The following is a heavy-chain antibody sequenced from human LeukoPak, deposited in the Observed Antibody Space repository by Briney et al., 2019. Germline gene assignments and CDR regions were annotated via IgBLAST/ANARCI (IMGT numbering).Heavy chain of an antibody. CDR2: INPNSSGT. Sequence: ASVKVSCKASAYTFTGYYMHWVRQAPGQGLEWTGWINPNSSGTNYAQKFQGRVTMTRDTSISTAYMELSRLRSDDTAVYYCARVRDCSGGSCYHYFDYWGQGTLVTVSS. J-gene: IGHJ4*02. V-gene: IGHV1-2*02. CDR3: ARVRDCSGGSCYHYFDY. D-gene: IGHD2-15*01. CDR1: AYTFTGYY.